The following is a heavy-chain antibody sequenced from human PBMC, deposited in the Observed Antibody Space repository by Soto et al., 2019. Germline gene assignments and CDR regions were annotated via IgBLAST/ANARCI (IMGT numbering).Heavy chain of an antibody. D-gene: IGHD6-13*01. J-gene: IGHJ6*02. CDR1: GFTVSTTY. CDR3: ARDEIAAAGTYYYGMDV. V-gene: IGHV3-66*01. CDR2: IYSGGST. Sequence: EVQLVESGGGLVQPGGSLRLSCAASGFTVSTTYMSWVRQAPGKGLEWVSLIYSGGSTYYADSVKGRFTISRDNSKNTVYLQMNSLRAEDTAVYYCARDEIAAAGTYYYGMDVWGQGTTVTVSS.